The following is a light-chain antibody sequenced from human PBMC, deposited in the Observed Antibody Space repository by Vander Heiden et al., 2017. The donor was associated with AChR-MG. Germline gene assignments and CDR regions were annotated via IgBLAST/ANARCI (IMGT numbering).Light chain of an antibody. CDR1: KLGNKY. V-gene: IGLV3-1*01. CDR2: QNN. CDR3: QAWDTRSNWV. Sequence: SYELTQPPSVSVSSGQTASITCSGDKLGNKYICWYQQKPGQSPVRRIYQNNKRPSGIPERFSGSNSGNTATLTISGTQSADEADDVCQAWDTRSNWVFGGGTTLTVL. J-gene: IGLJ3*02.